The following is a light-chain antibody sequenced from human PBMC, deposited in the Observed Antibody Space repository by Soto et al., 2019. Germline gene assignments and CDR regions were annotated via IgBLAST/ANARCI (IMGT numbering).Light chain of an antibody. CDR2: DVS. J-gene: IGLJ1*01. CDR1: SSDVGGYNY. CDR3: SSYTSSSTSV. Sequence: QSVLTQPASVSGSPGQSITISCTGTSSDVGGYNYVSWYQQHPGKAPKLMIYDVSNRPSGVSNRFSGSKSGNTASLTISGLQAEAEADYYCSSYTSSSTSVFGTGTKLTVL. V-gene: IGLV2-14*01.